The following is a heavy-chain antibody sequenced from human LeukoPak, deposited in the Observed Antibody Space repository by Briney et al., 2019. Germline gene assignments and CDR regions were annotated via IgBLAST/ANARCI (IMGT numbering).Heavy chain of an antibody. CDR2: VYYSGST. CDR1: GVSINNYY. J-gene: IGHJ4*02. D-gene: IGHD3-10*01. V-gene: IGHV4-59*01. Sequence: SETLSLTCSVSGVSINNYYWSWIREPPGRGLEWIGYVYYSGSTNYNPSLKSRVTISVDTSKNQFSLKLSSVTAADTAVYYCARWALGGPTPGDFDYWGQGTPVTVSS. CDR3: ARWALGGPTPGDFDY.